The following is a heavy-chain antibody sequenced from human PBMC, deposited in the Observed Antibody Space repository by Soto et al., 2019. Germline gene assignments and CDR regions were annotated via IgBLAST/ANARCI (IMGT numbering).Heavy chain of an antibody. CDR2: IYYSGST. Sequence: PSETLSLTCTVSGGSISSGDYYWSWIRQPPGKGLEWIGYIYYSGSTYYNPSLKSRVTISVDTSKNQSSLKLSSVTAADTAVYYCARTPMVRGVILLNWFDPWGQGTLVTVSS. D-gene: IGHD3-10*01. CDR1: GGSISSGDYY. J-gene: IGHJ5*02. V-gene: IGHV4-30-4*01. CDR3: ARTPMVRGVILLNWFDP.